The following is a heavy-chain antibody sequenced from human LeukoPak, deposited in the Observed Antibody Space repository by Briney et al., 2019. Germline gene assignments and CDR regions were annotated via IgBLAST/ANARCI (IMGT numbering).Heavy chain of an antibody. CDR3: AKKLSGSGWIFDY. D-gene: IGHD6-19*01. V-gene: IGHV3-23*01. CDR2: IGGSGVTT. Sequence: GGSLRLSCAASGFTFSNYAMSWVRQAPGKGLEWVSSIGGSGVTTSYADSVQGRFTISRDNSKNTLYLQMTSPRAEDTALYYCAKKLSGSGWIFDYWGQGTLVTASS. CDR1: GFTFSNYA. J-gene: IGHJ4*02.